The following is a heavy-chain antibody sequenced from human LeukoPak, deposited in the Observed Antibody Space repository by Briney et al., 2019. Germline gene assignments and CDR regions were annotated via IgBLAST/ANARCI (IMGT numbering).Heavy chain of an antibody. CDR1: GYTFTSYG. Sequence: GASVKVSCKASGYTFTSYGISWVRQAPGQGLEWMGWISAYNGNTNYAQKLQGRVTITADESTSTAYMELSSLRSEDTAVYYCARDDADFDYWGQGTLVTVSS. V-gene: IGHV1-18*01. CDR3: ARDDADFDY. CDR2: ISAYNGNT. J-gene: IGHJ4*02.